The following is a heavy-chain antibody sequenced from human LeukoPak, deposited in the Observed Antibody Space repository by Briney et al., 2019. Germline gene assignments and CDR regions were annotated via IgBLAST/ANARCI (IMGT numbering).Heavy chain of an antibody. CDR3: ARVRRGSSSWYGDFDY. CDR1: GGSISSYY. Sequence: SSETLSLTCTVSGGSISSYYWSWIRQPPGKGLEWIGYIYYSGSTNYNPSLKSRVTISVDTSKNQFSLKLSSVTAADTAVYYCARVRRGSSSWYGDFDYWGQGTLVTVSS. D-gene: IGHD6-13*01. V-gene: IGHV4-59*08. J-gene: IGHJ4*02. CDR2: IYYSGST.